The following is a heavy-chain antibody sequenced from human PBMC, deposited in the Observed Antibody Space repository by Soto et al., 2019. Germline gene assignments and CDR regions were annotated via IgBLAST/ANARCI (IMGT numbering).Heavy chain of an antibody. CDR1: GGSTNSGLYY. V-gene: IGHV4-39*01. D-gene: IGHD1-26*01. J-gene: IGHJ4*02. Sequence: QLQLQESGPGLVKPSETLSLTCTVSGGSTNSGLYYWGWIRQPPGKGLEWIASIYYSGSTYYSPSLKSRVTISVDTSNNQFSLKLSSVTASDTAVYYCASLTRGASDYWGQGTLVTVSS. CDR2: IYYSGST. CDR3: ASLTRGASDY.